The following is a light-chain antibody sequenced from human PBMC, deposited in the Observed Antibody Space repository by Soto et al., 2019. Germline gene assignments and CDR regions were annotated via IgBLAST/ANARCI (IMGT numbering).Light chain of an antibody. CDR1: NSNIGSDI. V-gene: IGLV1-44*01. CDR3: ATWNGGLSGPVV. Sequence: QSVLTQPPSASGTPGQRATISCCGSNSNIGSDIVNCYQLLPGAAPEVLINTTSQRPSGVPERFSGSKSGTSASLAISGLQSKDEANSPCATWNGGLSGPVVFGTGTKGTVL. J-gene: IGLJ1*01. CDR2: TTS.